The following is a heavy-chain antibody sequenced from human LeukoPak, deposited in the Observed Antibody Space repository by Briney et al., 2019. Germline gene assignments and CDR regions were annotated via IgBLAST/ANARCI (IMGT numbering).Heavy chain of an antibody. D-gene: IGHD6-13*01. V-gene: IGHV4-59*01. Sequence: PSETLSLTCTVSGGSISTYYWNWIRQPPGKGLEWIGYIYYSGATNYNPSLKSRVTISVDTSKNQFSLKLSSVTAADTAVYYCARGVYTAAARYGFWGQGTLVTVSS. CDR2: IYYSGAT. CDR3: ARGVYTAAARYGF. CDR1: GGSISTYY. J-gene: IGHJ4*02.